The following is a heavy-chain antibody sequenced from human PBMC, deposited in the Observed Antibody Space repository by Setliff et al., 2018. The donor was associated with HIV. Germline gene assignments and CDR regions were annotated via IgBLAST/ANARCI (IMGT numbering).Heavy chain of an antibody. V-gene: IGHV3-7*01. CDR1: GFTFSNAW. CDR2: IKPDGSSK. Sequence: GGSLRLSCAASGFTFSNAWMTWVRQAPGKGREWVAHIKPDGSSKKYVDSVKGRFTISRDNAKDSLYLQMHSLRAEDTAVYYCVRWGLPYGIDAWGQGTLVTVSS. CDR3: VRWGLPYGIDA. J-gene: IGHJ4*02. D-gene: IGHD3-16*01.